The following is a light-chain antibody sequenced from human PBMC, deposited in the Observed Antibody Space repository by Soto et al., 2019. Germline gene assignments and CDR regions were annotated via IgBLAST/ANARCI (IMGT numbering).Light chain of an antibody. V-gene: IGKV3D-15*01. CDR1: QSVSSN. J-gene: IGKJ1*01. Sequence: EIVMTQSPATLSVSPGERATLSCRASQSVSSNLAWYQQKPGQAPRLLIYGASTRATGIPARFSGSGSGTEFTLTISRLQPDDFAGYYCQQYNSYSGTFGQGTKVE. CDR2: GAS. CDR3: QQYNSYSGT.